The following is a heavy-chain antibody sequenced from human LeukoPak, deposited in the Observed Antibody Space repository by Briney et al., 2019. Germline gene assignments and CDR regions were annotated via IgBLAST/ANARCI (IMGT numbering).Heavy chain of an antibody. Sequence: VASVKVSCKASGYTFTSYGISWVRQAPGQGLECMGCISAYNGNTNYAQKLQGRVTMTTDTSTSTTYMELRSLRSDDTAVYYCARAAPSVPTFDYWGQGTLVTVSS. J-gene: IGHJ4*02. CDR3: ARAAPSVPTFDY. V-gene: IGHV1-18*01. CDR2: ISAYNGNT. CDR1: GYTFTSYG. D-gene: IGHD6-6*01.